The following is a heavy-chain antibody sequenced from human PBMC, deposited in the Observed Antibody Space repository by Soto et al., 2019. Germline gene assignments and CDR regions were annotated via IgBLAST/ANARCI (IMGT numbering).Heavy chain of an antibody. CDR3: AKDIGSKAAFDY. D-gene: IGHD6-25*01. CDR2: ISWDGGST. V-gene: IGHV3-43*01. Sequence: EVQLVESGGVVVQPGGSLRLSCAASGFTFDDYTMHWVRQAPGKGLEWVSLISWDGGSTYYADSVKGRFTISRDNSKNSLYLQMNSLRTEDNALYYCAKDIGSKAAFDYWGQGTLVTVSS. CDR1: GFTFDDYT. J-gene: IGHJ4*02.